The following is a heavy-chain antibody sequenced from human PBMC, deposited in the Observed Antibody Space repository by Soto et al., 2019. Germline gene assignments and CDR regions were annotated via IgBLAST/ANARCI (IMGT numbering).Heavy chain of an antibody. CDR3: AREGENSGYVFKAKAFDI. J-gene: IGHJ3*02. V-gene: IGHV1-18*01. Sequence: ASVKVSCKASGYTFTNYGISWVRQAPGQGLEWMGWISVYNGNTNYAQKLQGRVTMTTDTSTSTAYMELRSLRSDDTAVYYCAREGENSGYVFKAKAFDIWGQGTTVTVSS. D-gene: IGHD5-12*01. CDR2: ISVYNGNT. CDR1: GYTFTNYG.